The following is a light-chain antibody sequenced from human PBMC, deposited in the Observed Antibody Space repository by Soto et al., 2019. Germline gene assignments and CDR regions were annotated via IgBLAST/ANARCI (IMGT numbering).Light chain of an antibody. J-gene: IGLJ1*01. Sequence: QSVLTQPPSASGTPGQRVTISCSGSSSNIGSNYVYWYQQLPGTAPKLLIYRNNQRPSGVPDRFSGSKSGTSASLAISGLRSADEADYYCAAWDDSLSGAYVFGTGTKVTVL. CDR2: RNN. V-gene: IGLV1-47*01. CDR1: SSNIGSNY. CDR3: AAWDDSLSGAYV.